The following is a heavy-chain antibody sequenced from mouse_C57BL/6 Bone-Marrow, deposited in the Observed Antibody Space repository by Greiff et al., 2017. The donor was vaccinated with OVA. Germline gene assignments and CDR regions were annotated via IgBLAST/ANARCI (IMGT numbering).Heavy chain of an antibody. J-gene: IGHJ2*01. Sequence: VQLQESGPGLVKPSQSLSLTCTVTGYSITSDYAWNWIRQFPGNKLEWMGYISYSGSTSYNPSLKSRISITRDTSKHQFFLQLNSVTTEDTATFYCASHYYDSSSFDYWGQGTTLTVSS. V-gene: IGHV3-2*02. D-gene: IGHD1-1*01. CDR2: ISYSGST. CDR1: GYSITSDYA. CDR3: ASHYYDSSSFDY.